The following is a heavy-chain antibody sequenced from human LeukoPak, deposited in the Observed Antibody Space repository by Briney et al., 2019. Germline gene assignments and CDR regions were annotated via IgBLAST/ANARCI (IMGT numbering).Heavy chain of an antibody. CDR3: ARRQNRRDSGMVLRYWYLDL. Sequence: GESLKISCKGSGYSFTNDWIGWVRQMPGKGLVWMGIIYPGDSDTRYSPSFQGLVTISADKSISTAYLQWSSLRASDTAMYYCARRQNRRDSGMVLRYWYLDLWGRGTLVTVSS. V-gene: IGHV5-51*01. D-gene: IGHD2-8*01. J-gene: IGHJ2*01. CDR2: IYPGDSDT. CDR1: GYSFTNDW.